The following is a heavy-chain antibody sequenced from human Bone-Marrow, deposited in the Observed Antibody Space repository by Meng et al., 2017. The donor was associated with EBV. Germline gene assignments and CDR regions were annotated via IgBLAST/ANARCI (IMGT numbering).Heavy chain of an antibody. D-gene: IGHD6-13*01. V-gene: IGHV1-69*01. Sequence: QVALVQSGAEVKKPGSSVKVSLEVSGGTFSNYPLSWVRQAPGQGLEWMGGIIPIFGTANYAQKFQGRVTITADESTSTAYMELSSLRSEDTAVYYCARSHVGSSSWYEAWDYWGQGTLVTVSS. CDR2: IIPIFGTA. J-gene: IGHJ4*02. CDR1: GGTFSNYP. CDR3: ARSHVGSSSWYEAWDY.